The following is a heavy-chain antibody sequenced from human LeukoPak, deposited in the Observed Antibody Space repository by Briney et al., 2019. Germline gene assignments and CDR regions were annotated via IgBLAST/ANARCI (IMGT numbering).Heavy chain of an antibody. CDR2: ISYDGSNK. Sequence: PGGSLRLSCAASGFTFSSYAMHWVRQAPGKGLEWVAVISYDGSNKYYADSVKGRFTISRDNSKNTLYLQMNSLRAEDTAVYYCASLVAAKGPYFDYWGQGTLVTVSS. D-gene: IGHD2-15*01. CDR1: GFTFSSYA. CDR3: ASLVAAKGPYFDY. V-gene: IGHV3-30-3*01. J-gene: IGHJ4*02.